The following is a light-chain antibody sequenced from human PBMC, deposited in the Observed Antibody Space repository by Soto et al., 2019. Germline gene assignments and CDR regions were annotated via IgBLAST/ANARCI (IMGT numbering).Light chain of an antibody. CDR2: EGS. CDR1: SSDVGSYNL. Sequence: QSALTQPASVSGSPGQSITISCTGTSSDVGSYNLVSWYQQHPGKAPKLMIYEGSKRPSGVSNRSSGSKSGSTASLTISGLQAEDEADYYCCSYAGSSTLVFGGGTKLTVL. V-gene: IGLV2-23*01. CDR3: CSYAGSSTLV. J-gene: IGLJ3*02.